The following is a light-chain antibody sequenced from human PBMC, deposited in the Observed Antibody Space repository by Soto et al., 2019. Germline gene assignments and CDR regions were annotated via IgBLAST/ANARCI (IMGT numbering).Light chain of an antibody. V-gene: IGKV1-33*01. CDR2: DAS. J-gene: IGKJ4*01. Sequence: DIQMTQSPSSLSASVGDRVTITCQASQDISNYLNWYQQKPGKAPKLLIYDASNLETGVPSRFSGSGSGTDFTFTTSSLQPEDIATYYSQQYDNLPLTVGGGTKVEIK. CDR3: QQYDNLPLT. CDR1: QDISNY.